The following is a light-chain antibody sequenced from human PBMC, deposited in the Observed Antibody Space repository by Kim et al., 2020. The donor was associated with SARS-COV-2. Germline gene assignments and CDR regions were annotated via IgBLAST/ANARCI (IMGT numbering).Light chain of an antibody. CDR1: SSNSGAGYD. Sequence: ATMSCTGSSSNSGAGYDVHWSQQLPGTAPKLLIYGNSNRPSGVPDRFSGSKSGTSASLAITGLQAEDEADYYCQSYDSSLSALYVFGTGTKVTVL. CDR3: QSYDSSLSALYV. J-gene: IGLJ1*01. CDR2: GNS. V-gene: IGLV1-40*01.